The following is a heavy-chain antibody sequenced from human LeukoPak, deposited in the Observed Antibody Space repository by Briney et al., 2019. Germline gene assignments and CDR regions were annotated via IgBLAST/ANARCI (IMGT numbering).Heavy chain of an antibody. CDR2: INTNTGNP. Sequence: ASVKVSCKASGYTFTSYAMNWVRQAPGQGLEWMGWINTNTGNPTYAQGFTGRFVFSLDTSVSTAYLQISSLKAEDTAVYYCARDREVLLWFGESVFDYWGQGTLVTVSS. CDR3: ARDREVLLWFGESVFDY. V-gene: IGHV7-4-1*02. J-gene: IGHJ4*02. CDR1: GYTFTSYA. D-gene: IGHD3-10*01.